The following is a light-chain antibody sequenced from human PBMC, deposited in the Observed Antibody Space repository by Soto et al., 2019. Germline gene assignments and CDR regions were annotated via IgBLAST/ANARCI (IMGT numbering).Light chain of an antibody. Sequence: DIQMTQSPSTLSASVGDRVIITCRASQSLGTWLAWFQQKPGKAPHLLIYDAFRLQSGVPDRFSGSGSGTEFTLTITSLQPDDFATYYCQQYKSYSVTFGQGTKVDIK. CDR3: QQYKSYSVT. CDR1: QSLGTW. J-gene: IGKJ1*01. CDR2: DAF. V-gene: IGKV1-5*01.